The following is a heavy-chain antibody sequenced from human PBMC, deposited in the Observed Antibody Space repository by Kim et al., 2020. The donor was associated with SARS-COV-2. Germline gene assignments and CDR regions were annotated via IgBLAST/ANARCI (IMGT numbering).Heavy chain of an antibody. J-gene: IGHJ6*02. D-gene: IGHD3-10*01. CDR3: VKSLVREQYGMDA. Sequence: GGSLRLSCAASGFTFSDYGMHWVRQAPGKGLEWVAGISWNNGNKEYADSVKGRFTISRDNSKKSLFLQMNSLRIEDTAFYFCVKSLVREQYGMDAWGQGTMVTVSS. V-gene: IGHV3-9*01. CDR2: ISWNNGNK. CDR1: GFTFSDYG.